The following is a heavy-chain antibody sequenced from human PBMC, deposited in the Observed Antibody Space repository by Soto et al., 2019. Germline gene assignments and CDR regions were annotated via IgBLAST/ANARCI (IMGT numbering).Heavy chain of an antibody. CDR2: ISPILGIT. CDR3: ATPFATRLDNLFDA. V-gene: IGHV1-69*02. Sequence: QVHLVQSGTEVKKPGSSVKVYCKASGGTLSNYNFNWVRQAPGQGLEWMGRISPILGITDYAQRFHGRVTITADKSTSIDYMEETTLRSEDTDVYYCATPFATRLDNLFDAAGEGTLVNVSS. CDR1: GGTLSNYN. D-gene: IGHD6-6*01. J-gene: IGHJ5*02.